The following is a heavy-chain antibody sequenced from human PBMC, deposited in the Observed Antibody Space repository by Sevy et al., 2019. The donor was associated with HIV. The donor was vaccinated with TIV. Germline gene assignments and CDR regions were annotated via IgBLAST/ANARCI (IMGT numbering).Heavy chain of an antibody. V-gene: IGHV4-39*01. Sequence: SETLSLTCTVSGGSISSSSYYWGWIRQPPGKGLEWIGSIYYSGSTYYNPSLKSRVTISVDTSKNQFSLKLSSVTAADTAVYYCARRDRDGGSSYLHPYYFDYWGQRTLVTVSS. CDR2: IYYSGST. D-gene: IGHD1-26*01. J-gene: IGHJ4*02. CDR3: ARRDRDGGSSYLHPYYFDY. CDR1: GGSISSSSYY.